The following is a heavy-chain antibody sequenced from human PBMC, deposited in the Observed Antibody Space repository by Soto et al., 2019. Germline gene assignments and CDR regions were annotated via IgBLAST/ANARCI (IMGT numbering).Heavy chain of an antibody. CDR3: ARSNWAKPYYYYYYGMDV. D-gene: IGHD3-16*01. V-gene: IGHV1-69*12. Sequence: QVQLVQSGAEVKKPGSSVKVSCKASGGTFSSYAISWVRQAPGQGLEWMGGIIPIFGTANYAQKFQGRVTITADESTSTAYMELSSLRSEDTAVYYCARSNWAKPYYYYYYGMDVWGQGTTVTVSS. CDR2: IIPIFGTA. J-gene: IGHJ6*02. CDR1: GGTFSSYA.